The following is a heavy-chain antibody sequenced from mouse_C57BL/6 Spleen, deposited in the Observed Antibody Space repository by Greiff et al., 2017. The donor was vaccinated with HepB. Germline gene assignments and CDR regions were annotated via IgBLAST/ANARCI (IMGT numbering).Heavy chain of an antibody. D-gene: IGHD2-5*01. CDR1: GFTFSSYA. CDR2: ISDGGSYT. CDR3: ARDRDYSNYEAWFAY. Sequence: EVQRVESGGGLVKPGGSLKLSCAASGFTFSSYAMSWVRQTPEKRLEWVATISDGGSYTYYPDNVKGRFTISRDNAKNNLYLQMSHLKSEDTAMYYCARDRDYSNYEAWFAYWGQGTLVTVSA. J-gene: IGHJ3*01. V-gene: IGHV5-4*01.